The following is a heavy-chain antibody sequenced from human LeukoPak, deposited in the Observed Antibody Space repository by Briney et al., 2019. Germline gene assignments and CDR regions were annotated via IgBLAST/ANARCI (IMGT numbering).Heavy chain of an antibody. CDR1: GFTVSSSY. D-gene: IGHD4-17*01. V-gene: IGHV3-66*01. Sequence: PGGSLRLSCAASGFTVSSSYMSWVRQVPGKGLEWVSVIYTGGSAYYADSVKGRFTISRDNSNNTLYLQMNSLRAEDTAVYYCARGFHDYGDSPFDSWGRGTLVTVSS. CDR3: ARGFHDYGDSPFDS. J-gene: IGHJ4*02. CDR2: IYTGGSA.